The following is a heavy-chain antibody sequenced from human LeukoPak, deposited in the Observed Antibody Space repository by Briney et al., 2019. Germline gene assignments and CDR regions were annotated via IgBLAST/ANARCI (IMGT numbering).Heavy chain of an antibody. CDR2: INHSGST. D-gene: IGHD3-10*01. CDR3: TRDSGTTGEVKFDP. J-gene: IGHJ5*02. Sequence: SETLSLTCAVYGGSFSGYYWSWIRQPPGKGLEWIGEINHSGSTNYNPSLKSRVTISVDTSKNQFSLKLSSVTAADTAVYYCTRDSGTTGEVKFDPWGQGTLVAVSS. V-gene: IGHV4-34*01. CDR1: GGSFSGYY.